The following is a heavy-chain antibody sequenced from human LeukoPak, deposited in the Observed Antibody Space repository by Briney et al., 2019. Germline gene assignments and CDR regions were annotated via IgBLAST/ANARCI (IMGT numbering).Heavy chain of an antibody. CDR3: AKGSYYDGSGSFYFDY. Sequence: PGGSLRLSCAASGFTFSSYAMSWVRQAPGKGLEWVSGISGSGDNTYYADSVKGRLTISRDNSKNTLYVQVNSLGTEDTAAYYCAKGSYYDGSGSFYFDYWGQGTLVTVSS. V-gene: IGHV3-23*01. J-gene: IGHJ4*02. CDR1: GFTFSSYA. CDR2: ISGSGDNT. D-gene: IGHD3-22*01.